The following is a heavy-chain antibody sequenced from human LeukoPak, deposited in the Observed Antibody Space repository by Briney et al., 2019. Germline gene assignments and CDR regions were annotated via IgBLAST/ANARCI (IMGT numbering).Heavy chain of an antibody. Sequence: GGSLRLSCAASGFTFSSYAMHWVRQAPGKGLEWVAVISYDGSNKYYADSVKGRFTISRDNSKNTLYLQMNSLRAEDMAVYYCARGGYGDDAFDYWGQGTLVTVSS. J-gene: IGHJ4*02. V-gene: IGHV3-30*14. CDR2: ISYDGSNK. D-gene: IGHD4-17*01. CDR1: GFTFSSYA. CDR3: ARGGYGDDAFDY.